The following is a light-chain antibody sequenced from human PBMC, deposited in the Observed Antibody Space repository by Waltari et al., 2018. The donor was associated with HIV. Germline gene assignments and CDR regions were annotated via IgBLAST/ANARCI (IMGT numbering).Light chain of an antibody. J-gene: IGLJ1*01. CDR1: ASRKTD. Sequence: SPELTQPPSVSVSPGQTARSTCSGDASRKTDTHWFQQKPGQAPVVVIHKNTERPSGIPERFSASRSGTTVTLTITGVQTDDEADYYCLSADTSGTYVFGPGTTVTVL. CDR2: KNT. CDR3: LSADTSGTYV. V-gene: IGLV3-25*03.